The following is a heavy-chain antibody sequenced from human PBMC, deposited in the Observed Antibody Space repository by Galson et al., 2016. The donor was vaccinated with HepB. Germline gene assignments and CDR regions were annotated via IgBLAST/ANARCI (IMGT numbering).Heavy chain of an antibody. Sequence: SVKVSCKVSGYSLTELSIHWVRQAPGKGLEWMGGFEPEDGETIYAHKFQGRVTMSRDTSTSTVYMELSGLRSEDTAIYYCATDPPEIAVAGYYFDYWGQGTLVTVSS. D-gene: IGHD6-19*01. CDR2: FEPEDGET. J-gene: IGHJ4*02. V-gene: IGHV1-24*01. CDR3: ATDPPEIAVAGYYFDY. CDR1: GYSLTELS.